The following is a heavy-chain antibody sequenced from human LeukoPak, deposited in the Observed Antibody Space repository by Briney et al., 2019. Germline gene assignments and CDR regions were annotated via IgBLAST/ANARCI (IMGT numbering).Heavy chain of an antibody. D-gene: IGHD6-19*01. CDR2: IWFDGSKE. CDR3: ARYYSHTSDWSEGGLDQ. J-gene: IGHJ4*02. Sequence: GGSLRLSCAASGFTFSSYAMTWVRQAPGKGLEWVAVIWFDGSKEYYKDFAKGRFTISRDNSKNTLYLQMNSLRAEDTAVYYCARYYSHTSDWSEGGLDQWGQGTLVTVSS. V-gene: IGHV3-33*08. CDR1: GFTFSSYA.